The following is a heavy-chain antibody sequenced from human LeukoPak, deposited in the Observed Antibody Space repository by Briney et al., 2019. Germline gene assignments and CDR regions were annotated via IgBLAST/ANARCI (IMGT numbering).Heavy chain of an antibody. CDR1: GFTFSSYG. V-gene: IGHV3-33*06. CDR3: AKDWCSGSCYYYYMDV. J-gene: IGHJ6*03. Sequence: GRSLRLPCAASGFTFSSYGMHWVRQAPGKGLEWVAVIWYDGSNKYYADSVKGRFTISRDNSKNTLYLQMNSLRAEDTAVYYCAKDWCSGSCYYYYMDVWGKGTTVTVSS. D-gene: IGHD3-10*02. CDR2: IWYDGSNK.